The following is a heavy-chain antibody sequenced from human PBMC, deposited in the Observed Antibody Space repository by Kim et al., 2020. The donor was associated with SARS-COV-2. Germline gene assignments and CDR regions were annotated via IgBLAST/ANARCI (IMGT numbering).Heavy chain of an antibody. V-gene: IGHV3-7*01. CDR2: IKYDGSDK. D-gene: IGHD3-10*01. CDR1: GFSFSNYG. J-gene: IGHJ4*02. CDR3: ASYASGSSGY. Sequence: GGSLRLSCAASGFSFSNYGMSWVRQAPGKGLEWVANIKYDGSDKNYVDSVKGRFTISRDNAKSSLYLQLNSLRAEDTGVYYCASYASGSSGYWGPGTLVPLSS.